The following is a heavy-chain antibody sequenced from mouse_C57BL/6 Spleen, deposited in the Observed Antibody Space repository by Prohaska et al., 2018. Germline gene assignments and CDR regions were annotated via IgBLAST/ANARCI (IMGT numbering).Heavy chain of an antibody. J-gene: IGHJ1*03. Sequence: SVKLSCKASGYTFTSYWMHWVTQRPGQGLEWIGEIDPSDSYTNYNQKFQGKTTLTVDKSSSTAYMQLSSLTSDDSAVYYCARGVFDVWGTGTTVTVSS. V-gene: IGHV1-69*01. CDR3: ARGVFDV. CDR1: GYTFTSYW. CDR2: IDPSDSYT.